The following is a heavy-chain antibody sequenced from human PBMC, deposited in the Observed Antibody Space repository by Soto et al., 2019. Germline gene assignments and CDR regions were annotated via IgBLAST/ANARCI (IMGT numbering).Heavy chain of an antibody. J-gene: IGHJ4*02. CDR1: GYTFTGYY. CDR2: INPNSGGT. Sequence: ASVKVSCKASGYTFTGYYMHWVRQAPGQGLEWMGWINPNSGGTNYAQKFQGWVTMTRDTSISTAYMDLSRLRSDDTAVYYCARDRHYYDGRGFYSNWGRGPRVTVSS. V-gene: IGHV1-2*04. CDR3: ARDRHYYDGRGFYSN. D-gene: IGHD3-22*01.